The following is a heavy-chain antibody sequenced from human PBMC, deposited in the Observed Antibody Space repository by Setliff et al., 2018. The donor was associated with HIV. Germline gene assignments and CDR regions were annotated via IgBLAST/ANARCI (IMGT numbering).Heavy chain of an antibody. D-gene: IGHD2-21*02. J-gene: IGHJ5*02. V-gene: IGHV4-59*01. Sequence: PSETLSLTCTVSGGSISSYYWSWIRQPPGKGLEWIGYIFYSGSTNYNPSLKSRVTISVDASKNQFSLRLSSVTAADTAVYYCARHDCGGDCSINWFDPWGQGTRVTV. CDR1: GGSISSYY. CDR2: IFYSGST. CDR3: ARHDCGGDCSINWFDP.